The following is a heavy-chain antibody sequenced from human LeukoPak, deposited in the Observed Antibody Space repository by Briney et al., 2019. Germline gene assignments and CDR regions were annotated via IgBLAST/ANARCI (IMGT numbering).Heavy chain of an antibody. J-gene: IGHJ6*02. Sequence: GGSLRLSCAASGFTFSGSAMHWVRQASGKGLEWVGRIRSKANSYATAYAASVKGRFTISRDDSKNTAYLQMNSLKTEDTAVYYCTLNSRGYGYYYGMDVWGQGTTVTVSS. D-gene: IGHD6-19*01. CDR1: GFTFSGSA. V-gene: IGHV3-73*01. CDR3: TLNSRGYGYYYGMDV. CDR2: IRSKANSYAT.